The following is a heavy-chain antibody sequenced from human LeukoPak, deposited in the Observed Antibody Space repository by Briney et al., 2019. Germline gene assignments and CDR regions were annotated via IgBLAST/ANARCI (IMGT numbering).Heavy chain of an antibody. CDR3: TRVAASVSTNHDNWFDP. CDR1: GFAFGDYA. V-gene: IGHV3-49*03. D-gene: IGHD6-25*01. CDR2: IRSKAYGGTT. Sequence: PGGSLRLSCTASGFAFGDYAMSWFRQAPGKGLEWVGFIRSKAYGGTTEYAASVKGRFTISRDDSKSIAYLQMNSLKTEDTAVYYCTRVAASVSTNHDNWFDPWGQGTLVTVSS. J-gene: IGHJ5*02.